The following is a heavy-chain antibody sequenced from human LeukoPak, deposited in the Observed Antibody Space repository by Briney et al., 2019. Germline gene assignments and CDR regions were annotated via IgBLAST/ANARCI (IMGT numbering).Heavy chain of an antibody. CDR2: ISYTGSANYNASSGST. V-gene: IGHV4-59*02. CDR3: ARNRVATIYGNFDH. J-gene: IGHJ4*02. D-gene: IGHD5-12*01. CDR1: GFTVHSNY. Sequence: GSLRLSCAVSGFTVHSNYMSWIPQPPGKGLEWIAYISYTGSANYNASSGSTNYNPSLKSRVTISMDTSKNQFSLKLTSVTAADTAVYYCARNRVATIYGNFDHWGQGTLVTVSS.